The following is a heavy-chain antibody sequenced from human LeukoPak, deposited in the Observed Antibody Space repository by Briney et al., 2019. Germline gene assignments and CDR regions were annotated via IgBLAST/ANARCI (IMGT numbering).Heavy chain of an antibody. Sequence: SETLSLTCTVSGGSISSYYWSWIRQPPGKGLEWIGEINHSGSTNYNPSLKSRVTISVDTSKNQFSLKLSSVTAADTAVYYCARGRKYWFDPWGQGTLVTVSS. CDR3: ARGRKYWFDP. J-gene: IGHJ5*02. D-gene: IGHD1-14*01. V-gene: IGHV4-34*01. CDR2: INHSGST. CDR1: GGSISSYY.